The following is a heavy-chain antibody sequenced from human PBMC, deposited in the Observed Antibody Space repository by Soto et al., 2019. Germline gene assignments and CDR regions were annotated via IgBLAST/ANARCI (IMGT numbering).Heavy chain of an antibody. V-gene: IGHV3-30*18. CDR3: AKDQRGIFDY. CDR2: ISYDGSNK. Sequence: PGGSLRLSCAASGLTFSSYGMHWVRQAPGKGLEWVAVISYDGSNKYYADSVKGRFTTSRDNSKNTLYLQMNSLRAEDTAVYYCAKDQRGIFDYWGQGTLVNVSS. D-gene: IGHD3-10*01. J-gene: IGHJ4*02. CDR1: GLTFSSYG.